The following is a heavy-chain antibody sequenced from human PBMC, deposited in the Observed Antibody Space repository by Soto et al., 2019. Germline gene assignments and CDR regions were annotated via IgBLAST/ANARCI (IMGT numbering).Heavy chain of an antibody. CDR2: IYYSGST. Sequence: PSETLSLTCTVSGGSSSSYYWSWIRQPPGKGLEWIGYIYYSGSTNYNPSLKSRVTTSVDTSKNQFSLKLSSVTAADTAVYYCAREVQSGSSSGFFDYWGQGTLVTVSS. D-gene: IGHD6-6*01. V-gene: IGHV4-59*01. CDR1: GGSSSSYY. CDR3: AREVQSGSSSGFFDY. J-gene: IGHJ4*02.